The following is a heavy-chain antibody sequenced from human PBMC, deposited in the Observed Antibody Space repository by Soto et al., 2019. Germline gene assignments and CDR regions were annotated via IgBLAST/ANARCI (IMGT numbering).Heavy chain of an antibody. D-gene: IGHD6-6*01. CDR3: ARATTYSSSLGYYYYYGMDV. CDR1: GFTFSSYW. V-gene: IGHV3-74*01. CDR2: INSDGSST. J-gene: IGHJ6*02. Sequence: GGSLRLSCAASGFTFSSYWMHWVRQAPGKGLVWVSRINSDGSSTSYADSVKGRFTISRDNAKNTLYLQMNSLRAEDTAVYYCARATTYSSSLGYYYYYGMDVWGQGTTVTVSS.